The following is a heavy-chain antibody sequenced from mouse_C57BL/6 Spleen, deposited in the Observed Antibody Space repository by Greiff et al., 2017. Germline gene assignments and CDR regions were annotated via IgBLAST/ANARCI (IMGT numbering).Heavy chain of an antibody. Sequence: EVQGVESGGDLVKPGGSLKLSCAASGFTFSSYGMSWVRQTPDKRLEWVATISSGGSYTYYPDSVKGRFTISRDNAKNTLYLQMTSLKSEDPAMYYCARTREGPYYFDYWGQGTTLTVSS. J-gene: IGHJ2*01. CDR3: ARTREGPYYFDY. CDR2: ISSGGSYT. V-gene: IGHV5-6*01. CDR1: GFTFSSYG.